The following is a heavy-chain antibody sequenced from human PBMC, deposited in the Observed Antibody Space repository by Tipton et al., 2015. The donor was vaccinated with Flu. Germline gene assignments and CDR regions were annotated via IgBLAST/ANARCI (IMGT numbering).Heavy chain of an antibody. CDR2: ISGGGAIR. Sequence: SLRLSCAASGFTFSRYAMTWVRQAPGKGLEWVSAISGGGAIRYFADSVKGRSTISRDNSKNMLYLQMNSLRPEDTAIYYCAKVIPELVAGLDYWGQGTLVSVPS. CDR1: GFTFSRYA. J-gene: IGHJ4*02. V-gene: IGHV3-23*01. CDR3: AKVIPELVAGLDY. D-gene: IGHD6-19*01.